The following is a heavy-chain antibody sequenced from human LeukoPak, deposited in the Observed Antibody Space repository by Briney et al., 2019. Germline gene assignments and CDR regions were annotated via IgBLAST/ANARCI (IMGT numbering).Heavy chain of an antibody. Sequence: PGGSLRLSCAASGFTFSDYYMSWIRQAPGKGLEWVSYISSSGSTIYYADSVKGRSTISRDNAKNSLYLQVNSLRVEDTAVYYCARVGANDYYDSSGFYFHLGYYMDVWGKGTTVTISS. CDR2: ISSSGSTI. CDR1: GFTFSDYY. V-gene: IGHV3-11*01. D-gene: IGHD3-22*01. CDR3: ARVGANDYYDSSGFYFHLGYYMDV. J-gene: IGHJ6*03.